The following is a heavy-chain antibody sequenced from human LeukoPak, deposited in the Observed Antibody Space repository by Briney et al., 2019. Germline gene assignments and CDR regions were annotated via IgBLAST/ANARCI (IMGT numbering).Heavy chain of an antibody. D-gene: IGHD6-13*01. V-gene: IGHV1-2*02. CDR3: ASSEGYTDAFQI. CDR1: GYTFTGYY. CDR2: INPKSSGT. J-gene: IGHJ3*02. Sequence: ASVKVSCKASGYTFTGYYIHWVRQAPGQELEWMAWINPKSSGTNYGQKFQGRVTMTRDTSISTIYMELSRLRSDDTAVYYCASSEGYTDAFQIWGQGTTVTVSS.